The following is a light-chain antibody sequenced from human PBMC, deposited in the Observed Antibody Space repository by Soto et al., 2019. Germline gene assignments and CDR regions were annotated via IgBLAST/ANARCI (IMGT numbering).Light chain of an antibody. CDR1: SXXVGGYNY. J-gene: IGLJ1*01. V-gene: IGLV2-14*01. CDR3: SSYTSASTLLYL. CDR2: GVT. Sequence: QSALTQPAXVSGXXXXSITXXXXXTSXXVGGYNYVSWYQQHPGIAPKLLIYGVTNRPSGVSTRFSGSKSGNTASLTISGLQAEDEADYHCSSYTSASTLLYLFGTGTKLTVL.